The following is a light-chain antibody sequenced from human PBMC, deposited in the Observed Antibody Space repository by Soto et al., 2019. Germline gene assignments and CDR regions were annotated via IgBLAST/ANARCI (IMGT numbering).Light chain of an antibody. CDR3: QQYNNWPPNT. J-gene: IGKJ2*01. CDR2: GAS. V-gene: IGKV3-15*01. Sequence: EIVLTQSPGTLSLSPGERATLSCRASQTGTSSFLAWYQQIPGQAPRLLIYGASTRATGIPVRFSGSGSETEFTLTISSLQSEDFAVYYCQQYNNWPPNTFGQGTKVDIK. CDR1: QTGTSS.